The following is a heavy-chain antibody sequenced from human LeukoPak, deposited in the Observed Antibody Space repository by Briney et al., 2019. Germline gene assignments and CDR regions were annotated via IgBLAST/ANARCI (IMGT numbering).Heavy chain of an antibody. CDR1: GLTFSSYA. V-gene: IGHV3-23*01. CDR3: AKAKGDSSGSFDY. Sequence: GGSLRLSCAASGLTFSSYAMSWVRQTPGKGLEWVSAISSGGGSTYYADSVKGQLTISRDNSKNTLYLQMNSLRAEDTAVYYCAKAKGDSSGSFDYWGQGTLVTVSS. CDR2: ISSGGGST. D-gene: IGHD6-19*01. J-gene: IGHJ4*02.